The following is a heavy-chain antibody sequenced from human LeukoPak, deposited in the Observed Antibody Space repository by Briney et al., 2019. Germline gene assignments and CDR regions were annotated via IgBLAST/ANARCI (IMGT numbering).Heavy chain of an antibody. V-gene: IGHV5-51*01. Sequence: GESLKISCKGSGYSFTSYWIGWARQMPGKGLEWMGIIYPGDSDTRYSPSFQGQVTISADKSISTAYLQWSSLKASDTAMYYCARSPYGDYAYYYYGMDVWGQGTTVTVSS. J-gene: IGHJ6*02. CDR2: IYPGDSDT. CDR3: ARSPYGDYAYYYYGMDV. D-gene: IGHD4-17*01. CDR1: GYSFTSYW.